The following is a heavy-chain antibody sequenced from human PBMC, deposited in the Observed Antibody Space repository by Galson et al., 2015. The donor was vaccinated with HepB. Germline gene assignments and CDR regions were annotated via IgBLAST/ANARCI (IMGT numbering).Heavy chain of an antibody. CDR1: GFTFSSYS. CDR3: ARDSYSGYSGFDY. J-gene: IGHJ4*02. D-gene: IGHD5-12*01. V-gene: IGHV3-21*01. CDR2: ISSSSSYI. Sequence: SLRLSCAASGFTFSSYSMNWVRQAPGKGLEWVSSISSSSSYIYYADSVKGRFTISRDNAKNSLYLQMNSLRAEDTAVYYCARDSYSGYSGFDYWGQGTLVTASS.